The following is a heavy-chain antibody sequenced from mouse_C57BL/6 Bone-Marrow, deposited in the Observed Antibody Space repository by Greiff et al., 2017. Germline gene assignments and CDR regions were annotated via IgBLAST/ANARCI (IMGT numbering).Heavy chain of an antibody. CDR3: ARDDYLYFDY. CDR1: GYSITSGYY. D-gene: IGHD2-4*01. J-gene: IGHJ2*01. CDR2: ISYDGSN. Sequence: EVKLLESGPGLVKPSQSLSLTCSVTGYSITSGYYWNWIRQFPGNKLEWMGYISYDGSNNYNPSLKNRISITRDTSKNQFVLKLNSVTTEDTATYYCARDDYLYFDYWGQGTTLTVSS. V-gene: IGHV3-6*01.